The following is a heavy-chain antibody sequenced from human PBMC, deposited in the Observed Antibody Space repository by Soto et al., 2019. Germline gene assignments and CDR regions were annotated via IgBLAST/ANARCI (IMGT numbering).Heavy chain of an antibody. CDR3: AYRALYSGSYWDGGYFDY. V-gene: IGHV2-5*02. J-gene: IGHJ4*02. CDR1: GFSLHTSGVG. D-gene: IGHD1-26*01. Sequence: QITLRESGPTRVRPTQTLSLTCTFSGFSLHTSGVGVGWIRQSPGKALEWLALIYWDDDKRYSPALKSRLSIPKAPSENQVVLTMTNMDPVDTATYYCAYRALYSGSYWDGGYFDYWGQGTLITVSS. CDR2: IYWDDDK.